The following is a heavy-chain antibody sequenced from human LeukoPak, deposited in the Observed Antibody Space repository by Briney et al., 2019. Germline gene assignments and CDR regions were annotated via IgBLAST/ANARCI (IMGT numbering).Heavy chain of an antibody. J-gene: IGHJ4*02. D-gene: IGHD2-2*01. CDR3: ARDSYPPDRYDY. CDR2: INPSGGST. Sequence: GASVKVYCKASGYTFTSYYMHWVRQAPGQGLEWMGIINPSGGSTSYAQKFQGRVTVTRDTSTSTVYMELSSLRSEDTAVYYCARDSYPPDRYDYWGQGTLVTVSS. CDR1: GYTFTSYY. V-gene: IGHV1-46*01.